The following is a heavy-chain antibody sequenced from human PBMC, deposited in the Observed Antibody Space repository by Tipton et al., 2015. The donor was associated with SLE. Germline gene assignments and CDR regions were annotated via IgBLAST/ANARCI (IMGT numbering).Heavy chain of an antibody. J-gene: IGHJ3*02. V-gene: IGHV4-59*11. Sequence: TLSLTCTVSGGSISSHYWSWIRQPPGKGLEWIGYIYYSGSTHYNPSLKSRVTISVDTSKNQFSLKLTSVTAADTAVYYCARDRSIVRARDAFDIWGQGTMVTVSS. CDR3: ARDRSIVRARDAFDI. CDR2: IYYSGST. D-gene: IGHD1-26*01. CDR1: GGSISSHY.